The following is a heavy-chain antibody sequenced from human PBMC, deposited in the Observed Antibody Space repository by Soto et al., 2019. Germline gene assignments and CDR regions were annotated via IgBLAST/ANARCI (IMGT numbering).Heavy chain of an antibody. Sequence: GESLKISCRGSGYSFSSYWIGWVRQVPGKGLEWMGIIYPDDFDTRYSPSFQGQVTISADKSISTAYLQWNSLKASDTAIYYCARHWPQLPLNLWGQGTLVTVSS. D-gene: IGHD2-2*01. V-gene: IGHV5-51*01. CDR2: IYPDDFDT. J-gene: IGHJ4*02. CDR3: ARHWPQLPLNL. CDR1: GYSFSSYW.